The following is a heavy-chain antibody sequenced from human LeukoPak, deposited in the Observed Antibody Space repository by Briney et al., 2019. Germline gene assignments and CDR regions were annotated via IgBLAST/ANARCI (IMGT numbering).Heavy chain of an antibody. CDR3: ARGAHYDSSGYFGY. D-gene: IGHD3-22*01. J-gene: IGHJ4*02. CDR2: ISAYNGNT. CDR1: GYTFTNYD. V-gene: IGHV1-18*01. Sequence: ASVKVSCKASGYTFTNYDISWVRQAPGQGLEWMGWISAYNGNTNYAQKLQGRVTMTTDTSTSTAYMELRSLRSDDTAVYYCARGAHYDSSGYFGYWGQGTLVTVSS.